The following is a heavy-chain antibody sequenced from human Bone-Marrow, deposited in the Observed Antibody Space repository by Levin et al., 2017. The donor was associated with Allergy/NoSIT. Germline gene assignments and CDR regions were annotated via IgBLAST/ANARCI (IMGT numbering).Heavy chain of an antibody. CDR3: ATRSSSWHNYYYYYYGMDG. CDR2: IYYSGST. V-gene: IGHV4-39*01. Sequence: PGGSLRLSCTVSGGSISSSSYYWGWIRQPPGKGLEWIGSIYYSGSTYYNPSLKSRVTISVDTSKNQFSLKLSSVTAADTAVYYCATRSSSWHNYYYYYYGMDGWGQGTTVTVSS. D-gene: IGHD6-13*01. CDR1: GGSISSSSYY. J-gene: IGHJ6*02.